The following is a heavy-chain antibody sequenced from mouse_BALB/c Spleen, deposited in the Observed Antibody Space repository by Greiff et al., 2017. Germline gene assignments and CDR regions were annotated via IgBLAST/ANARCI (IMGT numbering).Heavy chain of an antibody. CDR2: INPGSGGT. V-gene: IGHV1-54*01. CDR3: ARSGVRRAWFAY. CDR1: GYAFTNYL. J-gene: IGHJ3*01. D-gene: IGHD2-14*01. Sequence: QVQLKESGAELVRPGTSVKVSCKASGYAFTNYLIEWVKQRPGQGLEWIGVINPGSGGTNYNEKFKGKATLTADKSSSTAYMQLSSLTSDDSAVYFCARSGVRRAWFAYWGQGTLVTVSA.